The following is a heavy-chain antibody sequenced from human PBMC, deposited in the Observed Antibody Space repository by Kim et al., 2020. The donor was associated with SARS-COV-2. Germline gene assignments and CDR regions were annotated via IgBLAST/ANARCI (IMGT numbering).Heavy chain of an antibody. CDR2: ISGDGGST. J-gene: IGHJ6*03. V-gene: IGHV3-43*02. Sequence: GGSLRLSCAASGFTFDDYAMHWVRQAPGKGLEWVSLISGDGGSTYYADSVKGRFTISRDNSKNALYLQMNSLRTEDTALYYCASCPESRKLQLERRGRALNYYYYVGVWGEGTTVTVSS. CDR3: ASCPESRKLQLERRGRALNYYYYVGV. D-gene: IGHD1-1*01. CDR1: GFTFDDYA.